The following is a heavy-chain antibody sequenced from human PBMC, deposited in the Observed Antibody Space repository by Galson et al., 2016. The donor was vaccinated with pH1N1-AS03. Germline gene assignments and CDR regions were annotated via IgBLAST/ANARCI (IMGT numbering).Heavy chain of an antibody. CDR1: GFTFRNYG. V-gene: IGHV3-30*18. D-gene: IGHD2-2*01. CDR3: AKSSSSLTRDAFDM. J-gene: IGHJ3*02. Sequence: SLRLSCAASGFTFRNYGMYWFRQPPGKGLEWVATISFDGSKKNYGDSVKGRVTISRDNSKNTLYVEMSSLRAEDTAIYYCAKSSSSLTRDAFDMWGRGTLVTVSS. CDR2: ISFDGSKK.